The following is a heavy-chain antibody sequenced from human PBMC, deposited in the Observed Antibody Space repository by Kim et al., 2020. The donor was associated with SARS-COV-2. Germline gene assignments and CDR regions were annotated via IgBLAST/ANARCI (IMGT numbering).Heavy chain of an antibody. J-gene: IGHJ4*02. D-gene: IGHD3-9*01. Sequence: ASVKVSCKASGYTFTSYYMHWVRQAPGQGLEWMGHINPNGGSIKYAQKFQGRVTMTRDTSTSTVYMELSSLRFEDTAVYHCAREGYDILTGYYWKSFDYWGQGTLVTVPS. V-gene: IGHV1-46*01. CDR3: AREGYDILTGYYWKSFDY. CDR1: GYTFTSYY. CDR2: INPNGGSI.